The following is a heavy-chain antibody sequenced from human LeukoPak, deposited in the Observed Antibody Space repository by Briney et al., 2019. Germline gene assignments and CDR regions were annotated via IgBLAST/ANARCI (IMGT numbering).Heavy chain of an antibody. CDR1: GYTFTVYY. D-gene: IGHD6-13*01. Sequence: ASVKVSFRASGYTFTVYYMHWVRQAPGEGLEWMGWINPNSGGTNYAQKFQGRVTMTRDTSISTAYMELSRLRSDDTAVYYCARALPLNPAAADLYGMDVWGQGTTVTVSS. V-gene: IGHV1-2*02. J-gene: IGHJ6*02. CDR3: ARALPLNPAAADLYGMDV. CDR2: INPNSGGT.